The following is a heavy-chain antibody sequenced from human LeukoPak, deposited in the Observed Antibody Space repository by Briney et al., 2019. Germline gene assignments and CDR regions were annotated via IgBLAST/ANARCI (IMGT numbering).Heavy chain of an antibody. CDR1: GFTFSSYW. D-gene: IGHD1-26*01. J-gene: IGHJ3*02. V-gene: IGHV3-74*01. Sequence: PGGSLRLSCAASGFTFSSYWMHWVRQAPGKGLVWVSRIRPDGSSTSYADSVQGRFTISRDNAKNTLYLQMDSLRVEDTAVYYCARLPCSGNFLKGLSCDGFDIWGQGTMVTVSS. CDR2: IRPDGSST. CDR3: ARLPCSGNFLKGLSCDGFDI.